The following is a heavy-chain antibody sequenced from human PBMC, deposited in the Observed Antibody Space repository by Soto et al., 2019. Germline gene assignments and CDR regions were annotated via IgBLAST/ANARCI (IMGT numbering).Heavy chain of an antibody. D-gene: IGHD6-13*01. J-gene: IGHJ4*02. V-gene: IGHV3-33*01. Sequence: QVQLVESGGGVVQPGRSLRLSCAASGFTFSSYGMHWVRQAPGKGLEWVAVIWDDGSNKYYADSVKGRFTISRDNSKNTLYLQMNSLRAEDTAVYYCARAPGYSSSWYTNGVGYFDYWGQGTLVTVSS. CDR2: IWDDGSNK. CDR1: GFTFSSYG. CDR3: ARAPGYSSSWYTNGVGYFDY.